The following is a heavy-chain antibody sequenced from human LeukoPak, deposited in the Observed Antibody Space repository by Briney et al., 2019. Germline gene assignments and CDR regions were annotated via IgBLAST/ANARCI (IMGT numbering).Heavy chain of an antibody. D-gene: IGHD3-10*01. Sequence: SGGSLRLSCAAPKFTFSTSALSWVRQAPGRGLEWVSGISGSGAKAYYSDSVKGRFTISRDNSKSILYLQMNSLRVEDTALYYCAKDPMWFGEGDYKYYMDVWGKGTTVTVSS. CDR1: KFTFSTSA. CDR3: AKDPMWFGEGDYKYYMDV. CDR2: ISGSGAKA. V-gene: IGHV3-23*01. J-gene: IGHJ6*03.